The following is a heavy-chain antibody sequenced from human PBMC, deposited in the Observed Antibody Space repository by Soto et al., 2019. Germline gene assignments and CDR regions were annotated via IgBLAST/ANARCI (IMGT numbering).Heavy chain of an antibody. J-gene: IGHJ5*02. CDR2: INAHSGGT. CDR3: AKDLTRQLAYWLDP. Sequence: ASVKVSCKASGFSFTGYYIHWLRHAPGQGLEWMGWINAHSGGTEYAQKFQGRVTLTRDTSISTAYMTLSSLRSDDTAIYYCAKDLTRQLAYWLDPWGQGTKVTVYS. D-gene: IGHD6-6*01. V-gene: IGHV1-2*02. CDR1: GFSFTGYY.